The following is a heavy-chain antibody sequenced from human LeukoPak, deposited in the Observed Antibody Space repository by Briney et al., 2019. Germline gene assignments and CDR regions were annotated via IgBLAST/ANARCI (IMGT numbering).Heavy chain of an antibody. J-gene: IGHJ5*02. V-gene: IGHV3-23*01. CDR3: AKGALGGITMPYSWFDP. CDR2: GSGACT. Sequence: GSGACTYYAYSLKGRFTISRDNSKNTLYLQMNSLRAEDTAVYYCAKGALGGITMPYSWFDPWGQGTLVTVSS. D-gene: IGHD3-10*01.